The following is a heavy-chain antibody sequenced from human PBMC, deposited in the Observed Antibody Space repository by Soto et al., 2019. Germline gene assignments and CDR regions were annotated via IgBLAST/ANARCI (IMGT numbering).Heavy chain of an antibody. D-gene: IGHD2-8*01. CDR1: GYSFTDYH. Sequence: GASVKVSCKASGYSFTDYHIHWVRQAPGQGLEWLGRINPKSGGTSTAQKFQGWVTMTTDTSISTASMELTRLTSDDKAIYYCARGDSTDCSNGVCSFFYNHEMDVWGQGTTVTVSS. CDR2: INPKSGGT. V-gene: IGHV1-2*04. CDR3: ARGDSTDCSNGVCSFFYNHEMDV. J-gene: IGHJ6*02.